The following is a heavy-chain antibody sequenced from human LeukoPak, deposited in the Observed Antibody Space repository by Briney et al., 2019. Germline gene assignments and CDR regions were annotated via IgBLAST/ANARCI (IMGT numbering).Heavy chain of an antibody. CDR1: GFTFDDYA. D-gene: IGHD3-22*01. V-gene: IGHV3-9*01. Sequence: HPGGSLRLSCAASGFTFDDYAMHWVRQAPGKGLEWVSGISWNSGSIGYADSVKGRFTISRDNAKNSLYLQMNSLRAEDTALYYCAKDIGYYDSSGYYPANWGQGTLVTVSS. J-gene: IGHJ4*02. CDR3: AKDIGYYDSSGYYPAN. CDR2: ISWNSGSI.